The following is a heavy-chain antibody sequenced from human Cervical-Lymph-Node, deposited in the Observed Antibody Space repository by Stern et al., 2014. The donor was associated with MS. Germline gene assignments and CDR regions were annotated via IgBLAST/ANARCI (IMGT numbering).Heavy chain of an antibody. Sequence: QLQLQESGPGLVKPSETLSLTCTVSGGSISSYYWSWIRQPPGKGLEWIGYIYYSGSTNYNPSLKSRVTISVDTSKNQFSLKLSSVTAADTAVYYCARTPSYDSSGWYYFDYWGQGTLVTVSS. CDR1: GGSISSYY. D-gene: IGHD6-19*01. CDR3: ARTPSYDSSGWYYFDY. V-gene: IGHV4-59*01. J-gene: IGHJ4*02. CDR2: IYYSGST.